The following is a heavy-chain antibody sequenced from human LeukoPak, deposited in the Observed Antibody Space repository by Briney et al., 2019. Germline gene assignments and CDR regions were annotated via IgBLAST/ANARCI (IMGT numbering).Heavy chain of an antibody. CDR3: ARHRGYDLFDY. Sequence: SETLSLTCIVSGDSISSYYWSWIRQPPGKGLEWIGRIYYSGSTIYNPPLKSRVTISVDTSKNQFSLKVSSVTAADTAVYYCARHRGYDLFDYWGQGILVTVSS. J-gene: IGHJ4*02. CDR1: GDSISSYY. CDR2: IYYSGST. V-gene: IGHV4-59*08. D-gene: IGHD5-12*01.